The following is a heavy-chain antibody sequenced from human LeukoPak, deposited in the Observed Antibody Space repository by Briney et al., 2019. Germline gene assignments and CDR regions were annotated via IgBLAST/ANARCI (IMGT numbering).Heavy chain of an antibody. CDR1: GSTFSSYD. J-gene: IGHJ4*02. CDR2: IGTAGDT. Sequence: GGSLRLSCAASGSTFSSYDMHWVRQATGKGLEWVSAIGTAGDTYYPGSVKGRFTISRENAKNSLYLQMNSLRAGDTAVYYCARARSSTSWKYYFDYWGQGTLVTVSS. D-gene: IGHD2-2*01. CDR3: ARARSSTSWKYYFDY. V-gene: IGHV3-13*01.